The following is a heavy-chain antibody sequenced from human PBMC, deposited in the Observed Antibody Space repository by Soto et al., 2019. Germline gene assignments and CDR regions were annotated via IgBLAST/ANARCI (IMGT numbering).Heavy chain of an antibody. J-gene: IGHJ4*02. CDR2: IYHSGST. V-gene: IGHV4-4*02. D-gene: IGHD1-26*01. CDR3: ARHSGSYFRDY. CDR1: GDSISSSNW. Sequence: QVQLQESGLGLVKPSGTLSLTCAVSGDSISSSNWWSWVRQPPGKGLEWIGEIYHSGSTNYNPSLRSRVTISGDKSKNHFSLNLNSVTAADTAVYYCARHSGSYFRDYWGQGTLVTVSS.